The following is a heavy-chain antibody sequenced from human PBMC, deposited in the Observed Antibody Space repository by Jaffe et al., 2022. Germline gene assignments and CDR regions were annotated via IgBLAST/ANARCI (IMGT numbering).Heavy chain of an antibody. Sequence: QLQLQESGPGLVKPSETLSLTCTVSGGSISSSSYYWGWIRQPPGKGLEWIGSIYYSGSTYYNPSLKSRVTISVDTSKNQFSLKLSSVTAADTAVYYCARQSEFTMVQGVITKAPTLHYDYWGQGTLVTVSS. J-gene: IGHJ4*02. CDR2: IYYSGST. V-gene: IGHV4-39*01. D-gene: IGHD3-10*01. CDR1: GGSISSSSYY. CDR3: ARQSEFTMVQGVITKAPTLHYDY.